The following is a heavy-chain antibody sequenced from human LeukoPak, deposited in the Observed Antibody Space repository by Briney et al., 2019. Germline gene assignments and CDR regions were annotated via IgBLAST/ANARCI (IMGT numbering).Heavy chain of an antibody. CDR3: AKSNYDSSGFGDFDF. J-gene: IGHJ4*02. CDR1: GGSVSSGGHY. D-gene: IGHD3-22*01. V-gene: IGHV4-31*03. Sequence: PSQTLSLTCTVSGGSVSSGGHYWSWIRQRPRRGLEWIGYISYSGSTYYNPSLKSRATISQDTSKDQFSLKLNSVTAADAAVYYCAKSNYDSSGFGDFDFWGQGTLVTVSS. CDR2: ISYSGST.